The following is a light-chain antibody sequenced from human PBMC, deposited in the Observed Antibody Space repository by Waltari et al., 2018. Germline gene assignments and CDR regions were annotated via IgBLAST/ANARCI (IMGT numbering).Light chain of an antibody. CDR1: QSVSRA. V-gene: IGKV3-20*01. CDR3: QHYLRLPVT. CDR2: GAS. Sequence: EMVFTQPPATLSLSLGERATVSCRASQSVSRALAWYQQKPGQAPRLLIYGASTRATGIPDRFSGSGSGTDFSLTISRLEPDDFAVYYCQHYLRLPVTFGQGTTVEI. J-gene: IGKJ1*01.